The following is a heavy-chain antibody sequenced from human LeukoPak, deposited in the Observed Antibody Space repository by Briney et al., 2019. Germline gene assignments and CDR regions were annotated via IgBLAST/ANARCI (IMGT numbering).Heavy chain of an antibody. Sequence: PGGSLRLSCAASGFTFSDYYMSWIRQAPGKGLEWVSYISSSGSTIYYADSVKGRFTISRDNAKNSLYLQMNSLRAEDTAVYYCARVDFGWFGELFNNWFDPWGQGTLVTVSS. CDR2: ISSSGSTI. V-gene: IGHV3-11*01. D-gene: IGHD3-10*01. CDR3: ARVDFGWFGELFNNWFDP. J-gene: IGHJ5*02. CDR1: GFTFSDYY.